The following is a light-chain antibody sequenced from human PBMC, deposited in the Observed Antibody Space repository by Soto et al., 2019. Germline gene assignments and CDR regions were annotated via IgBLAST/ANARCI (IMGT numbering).Light chain of an antibody. Sequence: AIQMTQSPSSLSASVGDRVTITCRASQDIRNDLGWYQQKPGQAPSLLIYAASTLQSGVPSRFSGSGSGTDFSLTTSNLQFEDFATYYCLQEHNDPFTFGPGTKVDIK. CDR3: LQEHNDPFT. J-gene: IGKJ3*01. CDR1: QDIRND. CDR2: AAS. V-gene: IGKV1-6*01.